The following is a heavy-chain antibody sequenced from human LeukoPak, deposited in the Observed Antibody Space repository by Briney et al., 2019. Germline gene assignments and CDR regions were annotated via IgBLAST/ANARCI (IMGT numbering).Heavy chain of an antibody. CDR3: ARYWVTTVGTFDY. V-gene: IGHV5-51*01. CDR2: IYPGDSDT. D-gene: IGHD4-23*01. Sequence: GESLKISCKGSGYSFTSYWIGWVRQMPGKGLEWVGIIYPGDSDTRYSPSFQGQVTISADKSISTAYLQWSSLKASDTAMYYCARYWVTTVGTFDYWGQGTLVTVSS. J-gene: IGHJ4*02. CDR1: GYSFTSYW.